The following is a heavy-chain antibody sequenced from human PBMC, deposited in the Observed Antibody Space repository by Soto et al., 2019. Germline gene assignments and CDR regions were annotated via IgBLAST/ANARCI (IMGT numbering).Heavy chain of an antibody. V-gene: IGHV1-69*13. CDR2: IIPIFGTA. CDR1: GDSLIGLA. D-gene: IGHD1-26*01. Sequence: ASVKVACKVSGDSLIGLAMHWVRQAPGQGLEWMGGIIPIFGTANYAQKFQGRVTINADESTSTDYMELSSLRSEDTAVYYCARDRSRGSDRTDYGMDVWGQGTTVTVSS. J-gene: IGHJ6*02. CDR3: ARDRSRGSDRTDYGMDV.